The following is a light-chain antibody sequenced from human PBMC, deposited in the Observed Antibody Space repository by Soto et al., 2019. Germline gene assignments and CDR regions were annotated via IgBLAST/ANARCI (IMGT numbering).Light chain of an antibody. CDR1: SSDVGAYNY. V-gene: IGLV2-11*01. CDR3: CSYAGTYTYV. Sequence: QSALTQPRSVSGSPGQSVTISCTGTSSDVGAYNYVSWYQHHPGKAPKLMIYDVTKRPSGVPDRFSGSKSGNTASVTISGLQAEDEADYYCCSYAGTYTYVFGTGTKVTVL. CDR2: DVT. J-gene: IGLJ1*01.